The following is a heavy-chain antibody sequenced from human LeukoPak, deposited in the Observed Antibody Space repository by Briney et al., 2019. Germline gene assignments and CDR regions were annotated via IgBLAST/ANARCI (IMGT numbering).Heavy chain of an antibody. CDR2: INPNSGGT. V-gene: IGHV1-2*02. D-gene: IGHD3-10*01. CDR1: GYTFTGYY. Sequence: ASVKVSCKTSGYTFTGYYMHWVRQAPGQGLEWMGWINPNSGGTDYAQKFQGRVTMTRDTSISTAYMELVRLTSDDTAVYCCATDGYYYGSGTYPNYWGQGTLVTISS. CDR3: ATDGYYYGSGTYPNY. J-gene: IGHJ4*02.